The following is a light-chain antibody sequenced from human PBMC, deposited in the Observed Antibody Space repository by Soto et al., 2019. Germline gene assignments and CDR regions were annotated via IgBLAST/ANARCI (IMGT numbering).Light chain of an antibody. CDR3: QQTSSFPLT. J-gene: IGKJ4*01. CDR2: AAS. Sequence: DIQVTQSPSSVSASVGDRVTLTCRASQRLVNWLAWYQQKPGKAPKLLIYAASSFQSGVPSRFSGSGSGTDFTLTISSLQPEDFATYYCQQTSSFPLTFGGGTKVEIK. CDR1: QRLVNW. V-gene: IGKV1-12*01.